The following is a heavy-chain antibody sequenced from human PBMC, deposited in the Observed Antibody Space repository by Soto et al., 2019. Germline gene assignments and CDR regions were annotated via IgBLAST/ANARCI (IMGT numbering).Heavy chain of an antibody. J-gene: IGHJ4*02. CDR3: ARGGGWLPEY. CDR1: GGSINSYY. D-gene: IGHD5-12*01. V-gene: IGHV4-59*01. CDR2: IHYTGST. Sequence: QVQLQESGPGLVKPSETLSLSCTVSGGSINSYYWSWIRQPPGQGLEWVGNIHYTGSTTYNPSLKGRITISVDTPQNQFSLKLNSVTAADTVLYYCARGGGWLPEYWGQGTLVTVSS.